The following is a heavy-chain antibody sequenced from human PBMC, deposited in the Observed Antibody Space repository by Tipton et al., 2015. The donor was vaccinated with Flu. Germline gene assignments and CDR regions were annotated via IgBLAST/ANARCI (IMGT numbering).Heavy chain of an antibody. CDR1: GYTFTSYD. V-gene: IGHV1-8*03. Sequence: QVQLVQSGAEVKKPGASVKVSCKASGYTFTSYDINWVRQATGQGLEWMGWMNPNSGNTGYAQKFQGRVTITRNTSISTAYMELSSLRSEDTAVYYCARVGLGYSSGWSRGYYYYGMDVWGQGTTVTVSS. J-gene: IGHJ6*02. CDR3: ARVGLGYSSGWSRGYYYYGMDV. D-gene: IGHD6-19*01. CDR2: MNPNSGNT.